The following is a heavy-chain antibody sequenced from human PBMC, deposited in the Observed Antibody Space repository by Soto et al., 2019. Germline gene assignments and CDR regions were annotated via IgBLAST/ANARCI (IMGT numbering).Heavy chain of an antibody. Sequence: GGSLRLSCAASGFTFSSYAMHWVRLAPGKGLEWVAAITYNGSNISYADSVKGRFTISRDNSKNTLYLQMNSLRAEDTAVYYCAKEIWGPSGHNWFDPWGQGTLVTVSS. CDR2: ITYNGSNI. CDR1: GFTFSSYA. V-gene: IGHV3-30*18. CDR3: AKEIWGPSGHNWFDP. D-gene: IGHD3-16*01. J-gene: IGHJ5*02.